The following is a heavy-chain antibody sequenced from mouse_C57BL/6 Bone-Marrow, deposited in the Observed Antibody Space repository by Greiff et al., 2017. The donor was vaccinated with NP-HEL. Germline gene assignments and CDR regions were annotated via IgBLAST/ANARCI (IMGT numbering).Heavy chain of an antibody. CDR1: GFTFSSYA. D-gene: IGHD1-1*01. V-gene: IGHV5-4*01. CDR3: ARDWRDGYFDY. J-gene: IGHJ2*01. Sequence: EVKVVESGGGLVKPGGSLKLSCAASGFTFSSYAMSWVRQTPEKRLEWVATISDGGSYTYYPDNVKGRFTISRDNAKNNLYLQMSHLKSEDTAMDYCARDWRDGYFDYWGQGTTLTVSS. CDR2: ISDGGSYT.